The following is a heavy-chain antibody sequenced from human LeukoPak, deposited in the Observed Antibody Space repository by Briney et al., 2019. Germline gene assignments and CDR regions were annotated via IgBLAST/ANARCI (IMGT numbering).Heavy chain of an antibody. D-gene: IGHD2-15*01. Sequence: PGGSLRLSCAASGFTFSGYWMHWGRQAPGKGLVWVSRIKSDGSSTTYADSVKGRFTISRDNAKNTLYLEMNSLRAEDTAVYYCARTFAAAHIDYWGQGTLVTVSS. CDR2: IKSDGSST. V-gene: IGHV3-74*01. CDR1: GFTFSGYW. J-gene: IGHJ4*02. CDR3: ARTFAAAHIDY.